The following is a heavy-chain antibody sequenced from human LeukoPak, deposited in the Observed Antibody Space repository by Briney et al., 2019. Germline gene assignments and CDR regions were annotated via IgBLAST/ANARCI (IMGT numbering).Heavy chain of an antibody. CDR1: GFTFSDYY. CDR2: ISSSGSTI. V-gene: IGHV3-11*01. D-gene: IGHD6-19*01. CDR3: ARTSIAVAGMSSGIDY. Sequence: GGSLRLSCAASGFTFSDYYMSWIRRAPGKGLEWVPYISSSGSTIYYADSVKGRFTISRDNAKNSLYLQMNSLRAEDTAVYYCARTSIAVAGMSSGIDYWGQGTLVTVSS. J-gene: IGHJ4*02.